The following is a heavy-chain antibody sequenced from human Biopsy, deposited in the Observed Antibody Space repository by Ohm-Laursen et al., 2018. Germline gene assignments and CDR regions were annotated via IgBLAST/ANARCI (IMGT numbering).Heavy chain of an antibody. Sequence: LRLSCAASGVTLSGYKMNWVRQAPGKGLEWIGEINQSGSTKYNPSLKRRATLSADSSNSQFSLRLTSVTAADTAIYYCARGSGYFKLDVWGQGTTVTVSS. CDR3: ARGSGYFKLDV. D-gene: IGHD5-12*01. V-gene: IGHV4-34*01. CDR2: INQSGST. CDR1: GVTLSGYK. J-gene: IGHJ6*02.